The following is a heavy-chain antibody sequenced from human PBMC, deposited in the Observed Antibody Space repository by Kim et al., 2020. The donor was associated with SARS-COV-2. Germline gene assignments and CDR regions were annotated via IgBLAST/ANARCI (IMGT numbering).Heavy chain of an antibody. V-gene: IGHV4-4*02. CDR3: ATGGYSGSQYYYYGMDG. D-gene: IGHD1-26*01. CDR1: GGSISSSNW. J-gene: IGHJ6*02. Sequence: SETLSLTCAVSGGSISSSNWWSWVRQPPGKGLEWIGEIYHSGSTNYNPSLKSRVTISVDKSKNQFSLKLSSVTAADTAVYYCATGGYSGSQYYYYGMDGWGQGTTVTVSS. CDR2: IYHSGST.